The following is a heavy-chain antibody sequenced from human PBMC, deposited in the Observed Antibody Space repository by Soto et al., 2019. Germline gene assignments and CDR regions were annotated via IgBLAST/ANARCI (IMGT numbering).Heavy chain of an antibody. V-gene: IGHV4-31*03. CDR2: IYYSGSN. CDR3: ARERSEDALYYYDSSGYYWDY. J-gene: IGHJ4*02. Sequence: QVQLQESGPGLVKPSQTLSLTCTVSGGSISSGGYYWSWIRQHPGKGLEWIGYIYYSGSNYYNPSLKSRVTISGETSKNQFSLKLSSVTAADTAVYYCARERSEDALYYYDSSGYYWDYWGQGTLVTVSS. CDR1: GGSISSGGYY. D-gene: IGHD3-22*01.